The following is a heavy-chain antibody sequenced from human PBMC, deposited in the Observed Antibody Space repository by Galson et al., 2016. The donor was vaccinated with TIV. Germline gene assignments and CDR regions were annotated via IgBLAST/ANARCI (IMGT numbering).Heavy chain of an antibody. D-gene: IGHD3-10*01. J-gene: IGHJ6*02. V-gene: IGHV4-30-2*01. CDR1: GGSISSGGYS. CDR3: ARASTGNYGMDV. CDR2: IYHSGST. Sequence: TLSLTCAVSGGSISSGGYSWSWIRQPPGKGLEWIGYIYHSGSTYYNPSLKSRVTISVDTSKNQFSLKVSSVTAADTAVYYCARASTGNYGMDVWGQGTTVTVSS.